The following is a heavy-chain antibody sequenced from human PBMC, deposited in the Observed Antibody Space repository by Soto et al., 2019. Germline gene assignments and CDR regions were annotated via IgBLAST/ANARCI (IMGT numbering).Heavy chain of an antibody. J-gene: IGHJ4*02. CDR2: INAVNGNT. Sequence: GASVKVSCKASGYTFTGYAMHCVRQAPGQRLEWMGWINAVNGNTKYSQKFQGRVTITRDTSASTAYMDLSSLRSEDTAVYYCARAVAVPADFDFWGQGTLVTVSS. V-gene: IGHV1-3*01. CDR3: ARAVAVPADFDF. CDR1: GYTFTGYA. D-gene: IGHD6-19*01.